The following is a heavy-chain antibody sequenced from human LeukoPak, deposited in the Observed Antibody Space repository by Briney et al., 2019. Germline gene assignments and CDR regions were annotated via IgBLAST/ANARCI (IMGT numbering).Heavy chain of an antibody. CDR2: ISAYNGNT. Sequence: ASVKVSCKASGYTFTSYGISWVRQAPGQGLEWMGWISAYNGNTNYAQKLQGRVTMTTDTSTSTAYMELRSLRSDDTAVYYCARARRPNYYGSGGYGQNWFDPWGQGTLVTVSS. J-gene: IGHJ5*02. D-gene: IGHD3-10*01. CDR3: ARARRPNYYGSGGYGQNWFDP. CDR1: GYTFTSYG. V-gene: IGHV1-18*01.